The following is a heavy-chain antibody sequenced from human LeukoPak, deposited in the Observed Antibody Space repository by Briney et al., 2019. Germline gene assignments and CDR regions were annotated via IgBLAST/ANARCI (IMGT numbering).Heavy chain of an antibody. CDR2: IIPIFGTA. V-gene: IGHV1-69*05. D-gene: IGHD3-22*01. CDR3: ARNTHPYDSSGYRSQYYYYYMDV. Sequence: SVKVSCKASGGTFSSYAISWVRQAPGQGLEWMGGIIPIFGTANYAQKFQGRVTITTDESTSTAYMELSSLRSEDTAVYYCARNTHPYDSSGYRSQYYYYYMDVWGKGTTVTVSS. CDR1: GGTFSSYA. J-gene: IGHJ6*03.